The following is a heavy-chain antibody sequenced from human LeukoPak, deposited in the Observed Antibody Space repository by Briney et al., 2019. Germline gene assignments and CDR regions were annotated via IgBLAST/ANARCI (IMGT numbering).Heavy chain of an antibody. CDR1: GFTFSSYW. J-gene: IGHJ4*02. CDR3: ARTYYYDSSGYPMDY. CDR2: ISNDGSSM. V-gene: IGHV3-74*01. D-gene: IGHD3-22*01. Sequence: PGGSLRLSCVASGFTFSSYWMHWVRQAPGKGLVWVSRISNDGSSMNYADSVKGRFTISRDNAKNTLFLQMNSLRVEDTAVYYCARTYYYDSSGYPMDYWGQGTLVTVSS.